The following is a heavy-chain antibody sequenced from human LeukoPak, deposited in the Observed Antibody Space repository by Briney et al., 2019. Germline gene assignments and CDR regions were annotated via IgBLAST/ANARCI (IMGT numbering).Heavy chain of an antibody. CDR1: GYTFTSYG. V-gene: IGHV1-18*01. Sequence: GASVKVSCKASGYTFTSYGISWVRQAPGQGLEWMGRISAYNGNTNYAQKLQGRVTMTTDTSTSTAYMELRSLRSDDTAVYYCAITTQQYYFDYWGQGTLVTVSS. D-gene: IGHD1-1*01. J-gene: IGHJ4*02. CDR3: AITTQQYYFDY. CDR2: ISAYNGNT.